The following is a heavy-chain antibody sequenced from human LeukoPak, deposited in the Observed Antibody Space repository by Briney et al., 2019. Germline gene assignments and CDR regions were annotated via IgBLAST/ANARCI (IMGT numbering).Heavy chain of an antibody. V-gene: IGHV3-48*03. CDR1: GFTFSSYE. J-gene: IGHJ4*02. Sequence: GGSLRLYCAASGFTFSSYEMNWVRQAPGKGLEWVSYISSSGSTIYYADSVKGRFTISRDNAKNSLYLQMNSLRAEDTAVYYCAREGPSSSSCFDYWGQGTLVTVSS. D-gene: IGHD6-13*01. CDR2: ISSSGSTI. CDR3: AREGPSSSSCFDY.